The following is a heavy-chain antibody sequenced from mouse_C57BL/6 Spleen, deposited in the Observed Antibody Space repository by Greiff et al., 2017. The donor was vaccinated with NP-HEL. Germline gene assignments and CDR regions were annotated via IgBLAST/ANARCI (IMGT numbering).Heavy chain of an antibody. CDR1: GYTFTSYG. CDR3: ARSGDGNFFDY. V-gene: IGHV1-81*01. J-gene: IGHJ2*01. Sequence: LVESGAELARPGASVKLSCKASGYTFTSYGISWVKQRTGQGLEWIGEIYPRSGNTYYNEKFKGKATLTADKSSSTAYMELRSLTSEDSAVYFCARSGDGNFFDYWGQGTTLTVSS. CDR2: IYPRSGNT. D-gene: IGHD2-1*01.